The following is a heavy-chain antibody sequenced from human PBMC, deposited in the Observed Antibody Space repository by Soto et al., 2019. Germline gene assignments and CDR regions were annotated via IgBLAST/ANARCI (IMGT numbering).Heavy chain of an antibody. J-gene: IGHJ6*02. CDR1: GYSLATYW. CDR2: IDPSDSYI. CDR3: ARVGACSGGSCFSRYYYHGMDV. D-gene: IGHD2-15*01. Sequence: PGESLKISCKSSGYSLATYWITWVRQMPGKGLEWMGRIDPSDSYINYSPSFQGRVTISADKSLNTAYLQWSSLEASDTAMYYCARVGACSGGSCFSRYYYHGMDVWGQGTTVTVSS. V-gene: IGHV5-10-1*01.